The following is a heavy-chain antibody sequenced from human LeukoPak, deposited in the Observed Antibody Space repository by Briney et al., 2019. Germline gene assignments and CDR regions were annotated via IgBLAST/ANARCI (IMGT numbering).Heavy chain of an antibody. D-gene: IGHD3-10*01. V-gene: IGHV1-18*01. CDR2: ISAYNGNT. CDR3: ARDRAGAQSWVALDP. J-gene: IGHJ5*02. Sequence: GASVKVSCKASGYTFTSYGISWVRQAPGQGLEWMGWISAYNGNTSYAQKLQGRVTMTTDTSTSTAYMELRSLRPEDTALYYCARDRAGAQSWVALDPWGQGTLVTVSS. CDR1: GYTFTSYG.